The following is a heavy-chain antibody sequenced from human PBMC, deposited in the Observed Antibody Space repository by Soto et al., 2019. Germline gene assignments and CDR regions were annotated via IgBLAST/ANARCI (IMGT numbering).Heavy chain of an antibody. J-gene: IGHJ6*03. CDR3: TRGEHMRHIAARPYYYYYMDV. CDR1: GFTFSNAW. Sequence: GGSLRLSCAASGFTFSNAWMSWVRQAPGKGLEWVGRIKSKTDGGTTDYAAPVKGRFTISRDDSKNTLYLQMNSLKTEDTAVYYCTRGEHMRHIAARPYYYYYMDVWGKGTTVTVSS. CDR2: IKSKTDGGTT. D-gene: IGHD6-6*01. V-gene: IGHV3-15*01.